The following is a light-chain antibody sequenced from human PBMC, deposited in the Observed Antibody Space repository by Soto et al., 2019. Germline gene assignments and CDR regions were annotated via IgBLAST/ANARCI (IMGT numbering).Light chain of an antibody. V-gene: IGKV1-39*01. CDR2: AAS. CDR1: QSISSY. CDR3: QQSYSTLWT. Sequence: EIQMTQSAASLSESVGDRVTITCRASQSISSYLNWYQQKPGKAPKLLIYAASSLQSGVPSRFSGSGSGTDFTLTISSLQPEDFATYYCQQSYSTLWTFGQGTKVDIK. J-gene: IGKJ1*01.